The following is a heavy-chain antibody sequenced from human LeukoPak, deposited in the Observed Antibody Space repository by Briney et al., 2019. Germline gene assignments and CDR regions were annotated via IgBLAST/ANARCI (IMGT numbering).Heavy chain of an antibody. V-gene: IGHV3-33*06. J-gene: IGHJ4*02. CDR2: IWYDGSNK. Sequence: PGGSLRLSYAASGFTFSSYGMHWVRQAPGKGLEWVAVIWYDGSNKYYADSVKGRFTISRDNSKNTLYLQMNSLRAEDTAVYYCAKGRIQLWLTIDYWGQGTLVTVSS. D-gene: IGHD5-18*01. CDR3: AKGRIQLWLTIDY. CDR1: GFTFSSYG.